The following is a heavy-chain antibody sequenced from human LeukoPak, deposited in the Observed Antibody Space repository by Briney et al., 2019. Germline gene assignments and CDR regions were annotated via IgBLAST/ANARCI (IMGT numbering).Heavy chain of an antibody. V-gene: IGHV5-51*01. CDR3: ARPLHVGSFSDAFDI. Sequence: GESLKISCKGSGYSFTNYWIAWVRQMPGKGLEWMGIIYPGDSDTRYSPSFQGQVTISVDKSISTAYLQWSSLKASDTAMYYCARPLHVGSFSDAFDIWGQGTMVTVSS. CDR2: IYPGDSDT. D-gene: IGHD2/OR15-2a*01. CDR1: GYSFTNYW. J-gene: IGHJ3*02.